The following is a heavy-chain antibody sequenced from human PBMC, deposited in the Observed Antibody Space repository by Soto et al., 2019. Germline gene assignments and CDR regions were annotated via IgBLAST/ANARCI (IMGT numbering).Heavy chain of an antibody. CDR1: GYTFTNYW. CDR2: INPSGGST. D-gene: IGHD6-19*01. Sequence: ASVKVSCKASGYTFTNYWIHWVRQAPGQGLEWMGKINPSGGSTSYAQKFQGRVTMTRDTSTSTVYMELSSLRSEDTAVYYCARTLSDSGVSYWGQGTLVTFSS. J-gene: IGHJ4*02. CDR3: ARTLSDSGVSY. V-gene: IGHV1-46*03.